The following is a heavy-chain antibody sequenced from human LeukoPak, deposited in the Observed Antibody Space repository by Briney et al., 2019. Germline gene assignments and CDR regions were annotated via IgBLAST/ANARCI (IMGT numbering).Heavy chain of an antibody. CDR1: GFTFGSYS. CDR2: ISSSSSYI. D-gene: IGHD3-9*01. V-gene: IGHV3-21*01. J-gene: IGHJ4*02. Sequence: GGSLRLSCAASGFTFGSYSMNWVRQAPGKGLEWVSSISSSSSYIYYADSVKGRFTISRDNAKNSLYLQMNSLRAEDTAVYYCARETDILTVYFDYWGQGTLVTVSS. CDR3: ARETDILTVYFDY.